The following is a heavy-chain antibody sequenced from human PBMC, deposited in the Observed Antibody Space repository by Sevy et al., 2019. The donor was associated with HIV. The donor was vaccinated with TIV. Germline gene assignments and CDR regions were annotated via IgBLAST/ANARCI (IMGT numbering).Heavy chain of an antibody. J-gene: IGHJ4*02. D-gene: IGHD3-3*01. V-gene: IGHV1-69*13. CDR3: ARVTIFGVVYYFDY. CDR2: IIAIFGTA. CDR1: GGTFSSYA. Sequence: ASVKVSCKASGGTFSSYAISWVRQAPGQGLEWMGGIIAIFGTANYAQKFQGRVTITADESTSTAYMELSSLRSEDTAVYYCARVTIFGVVYYFDYWGQGTLVTVSS.